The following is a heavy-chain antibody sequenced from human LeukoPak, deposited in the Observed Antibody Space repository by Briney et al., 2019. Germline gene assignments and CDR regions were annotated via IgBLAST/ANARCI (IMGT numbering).Heavy chain of an antibody. V-gene: IGHV4-30-2*01. CDR2: IYHSGST. D-gene: IGHD6-13*01. CDR3: ARSLGIAAAATLG. Sequence: PSETLSLTCAVSGGSISSGGYSWSWIRQPPGEGLEWIGYIYHSGSTYYNPSLKSRVTISVDRSKNQFSLKLSSVTAADTAVYYCARSLGIAAAATLGWGQGTLVTVSS. J-gene: IGHJ4*02. CDR1: GGSISSGGYS.